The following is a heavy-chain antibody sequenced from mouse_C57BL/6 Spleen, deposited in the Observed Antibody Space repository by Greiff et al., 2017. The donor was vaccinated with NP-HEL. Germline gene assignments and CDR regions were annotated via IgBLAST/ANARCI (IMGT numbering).Heavy chain of an antibody. CDR2: IDPSDSYT. V-gene: IGHV1-50*01. CDR3: ARFNYYSNYGDFDY. CDR1: GYTFTSYW. J-gene: IGHJ2*01. Sequence: QVQLQQPGAELVKPGASVKLSCKASGYTFTSYWMQWVKQRPGQGLEWIGEIDPSDSYTNYNQKFKGKATLTVDTSSSTAYMQLSSLTSEDSAVYYCARFNYYSNYGDFDYWGQGTTLTVSS. D-gene: IGHD2-5*01.